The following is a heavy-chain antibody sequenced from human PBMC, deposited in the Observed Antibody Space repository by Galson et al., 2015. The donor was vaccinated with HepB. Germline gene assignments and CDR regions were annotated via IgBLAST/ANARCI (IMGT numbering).Heavy chain of an antibody. J-gene: IGHJ4*02. CDR2: IWYDGSNK. Sequence: SLRLSCAASGFTFSSYGTHWVRQAPGKGLEWVAVIWYDGSNKYYADSVKGRFTISRDNSKNTLYLQMNSLRAEDTAVYYCASSSMVRGVMPDYWGQGTLVTVSS. D-gene: IGHD3-10*01. CDR3: ASSSMVRGVMPDY. V-gene: IGHV3-33*01. CDR1: GFTFSSYG.